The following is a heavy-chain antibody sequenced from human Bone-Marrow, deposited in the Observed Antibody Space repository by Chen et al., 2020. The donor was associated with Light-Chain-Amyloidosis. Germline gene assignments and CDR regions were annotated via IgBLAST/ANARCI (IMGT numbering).Heavy chain of an antibody. Sequence: QLQLQESGPGLVKPSETLSLTCTVSGGPIRSSSYYWGWIRQPPGKGLEWIGSIYYSGSTYYNPSLKSRVTISVDTSKNQFSLKLSSVTAADTAVYYCARAGDGSYYYMDVWGKGTTVTVSS. J-gene: IGHJ6*03. D-gene: IGHD7-27*01. CDR3: ARAGDGSYYYMDV. CDR1: GGPIRSSSYY. CDR2: IYYSGST. V-gene: IGHV4-39*01.